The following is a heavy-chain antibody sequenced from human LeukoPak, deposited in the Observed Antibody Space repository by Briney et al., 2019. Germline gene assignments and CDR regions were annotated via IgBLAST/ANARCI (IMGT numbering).Heavy chain of an antibody. CDR3: AKMANYDFWSGYHSSLDY. CDR2: ISYDGSNK. V-gene: IGHV3-30*04. CDR1: GFTFSTYA. Sequence: GGSLRLSCAASGFTFSTYAMHWVRQAPGKGLEWVTVISYDGSNKYYADSVKGRFTISRDNSKNTLYLQMNSLRAEDTAVYYCAKMANYDFWSGYHSSLDYWGQGTLVTVSS. J-gene: IGHJ4*02. D-gene: IGHD3-3*01.